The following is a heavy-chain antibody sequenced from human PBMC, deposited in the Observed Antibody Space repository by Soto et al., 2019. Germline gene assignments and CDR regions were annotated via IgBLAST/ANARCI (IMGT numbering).Heavy chain of an antibody. V-gene: IGHV4-59*08. J-gene: IGHJ3*02. CDR2: IYYSGIT. CDR1: GVSISNYY. CDR3: ARPSSNDAFDI. Sequence: SETLSLTCTVSGVSISNYYWGWIRQPPGKGLEWIGYIYYSGITNYNPSLKSRVTISIDTSKNQFSLKLNSVTAADTAVYYCARPSSNDAFDIWGQGTMVTVSS.